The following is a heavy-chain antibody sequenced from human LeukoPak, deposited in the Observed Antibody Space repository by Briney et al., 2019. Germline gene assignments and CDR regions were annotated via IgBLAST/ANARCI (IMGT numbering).Heavy chain of an antibody. Sequence: SVKVSCKASGGTFSSYAISWVRQAPGQGLEWMGGIIPIFGTANYAQKFQGRVTITADESTSTAYMELSSLRSEDTAVYYCASGTVQEVYYMDVWGKGTTVTVSS. D-gene: IGHD1-1*01. J-gene: IGHJ6*03. V-gene: IGHV1-69*01. CDR2: IIPIFGTA. CDR3: ASGTVQEVYYMDV. CDR1: GGTFSSYA.